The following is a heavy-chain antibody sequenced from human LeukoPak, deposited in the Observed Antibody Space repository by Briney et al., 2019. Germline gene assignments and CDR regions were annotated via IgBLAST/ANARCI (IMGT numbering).Heavy chain of an antibody. V-gene: IGHV3-23*01. Sequence: LGGSLRLSRAASGFTLSNYALAWVRQAPRKGLGWVSSISDGGGHTYYADSVMGRFTISRDNSKNILYLQMNSLRAEDTAVYYCAKDVYGDPSFDYWGQGTLVTVSS. J-gene: IGHJ4*02. CDR1: GFTLSNYA. CDR2: ISDGGGHT. D-gene: IGHD4-17*01. CDR3: AKDVYGDPSFDY.